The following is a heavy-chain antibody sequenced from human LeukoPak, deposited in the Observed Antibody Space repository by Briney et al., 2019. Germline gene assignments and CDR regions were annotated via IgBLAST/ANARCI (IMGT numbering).Heavy chain of an antibody. CDR3: AREECSTSCHTYYGMDV. V-gene: IGHV1-18*01. Sequence: ASVKVSCKASGYIFTSYGVSWVRQAPGQGLEWVGWISAFNGNTNYAQKFRGRVTITADESTSTAYMELSSLRSEDTAVYYCAREECSTSCHTYYGMDVWGQGTTVTVSS. J-gene: IGHJ6*02. CDR2: ISAFNGNT. CDR1: GYIFTSYG. D-gene: IGHD2-2*02.